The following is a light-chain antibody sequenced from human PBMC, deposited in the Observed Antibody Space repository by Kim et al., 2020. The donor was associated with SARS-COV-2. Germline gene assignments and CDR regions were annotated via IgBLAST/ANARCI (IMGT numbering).Light chain of an antibody. CDR3: QVWDSSSDHPV. CDR2: YDS. V-gene: IGLV3-21*04. Sequence: PGKTARITCGGNNIGSKSVLWYQKKPGQAPVLVIYYDSDRPSGIPERFSGSNSGNTATLTISRVEAGDEADYYCQVWDSSSDHPVFGGGTKLTVL. CDR1: NIGSKS. J-gene: IGLJ3*02.